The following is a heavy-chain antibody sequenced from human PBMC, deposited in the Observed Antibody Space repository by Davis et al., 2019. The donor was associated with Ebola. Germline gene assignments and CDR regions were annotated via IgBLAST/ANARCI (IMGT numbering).Heavy chain of an antibody. CDR2: IYAGDSDT. CDR1: GNSFSTHW. CDR3: ARLSSSSWFHGMDV. Sequence: GESLKISCKDSGNSFSTHWIGWVRQMPGRGLEWMGVIYAGDSDTRYSPSFEGQVTISADKSISTAYLQWSSLKASDTAMYYCARLSSSSWFHGMDVWGQGTTVTVSS. J-gene: IGHJ6*02. V-gene: IGHV5-51*01. D-gene: IGHD6-13*01.